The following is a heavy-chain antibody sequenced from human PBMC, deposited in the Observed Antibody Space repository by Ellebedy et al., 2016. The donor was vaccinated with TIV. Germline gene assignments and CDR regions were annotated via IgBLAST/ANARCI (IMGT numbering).Heavy chain of an antibody. Sequence: GGSLRLSXAASGFTFSTYSMNWVRQAPGTGLEWLSSIIDTYMYYADSVRGRLTISRDNAKKSLYLHMNSLRAEDTAVYYCTRSPSFDWSRLDFWGQGIPVTVSS. D-gene: IGHD3-9*01. CDR2: IIDTYM. V-gene: IGHV3-21*01. CDR3: TRSPSFDWSRLDF. J-gene: IGHJ4*02. CDR1: GFTFSTYS.